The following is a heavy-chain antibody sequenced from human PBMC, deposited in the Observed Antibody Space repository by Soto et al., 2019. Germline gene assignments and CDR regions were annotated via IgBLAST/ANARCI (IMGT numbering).Heavy chain of an antibody. J-gene: IGHJ2*01. D-gene: IGHD3-3*01. CDR2: ISGSGGST. CDR1: GFTFSSYA. V-gene: IGHV3-23*01. Sequence: GGSLRLSCAASGFTFSSYAMSWVRQAPGKGLEWVSAISGSGGSTYYADSVKGRFTISGDNSKNTLYLQMNSLRAEDTAVYYCAKVLGADNRYFDLWGRGTLVTVSS. CDR3: AKVLGADNRYFDL.